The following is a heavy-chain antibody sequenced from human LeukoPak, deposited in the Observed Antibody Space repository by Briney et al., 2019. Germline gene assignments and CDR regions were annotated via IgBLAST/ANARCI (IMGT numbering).Heavy chain of an antibody. V-gene: IGHV3-7*05. CDR2: IKEDGSDK. CDR3: ARVAGGGLDY. CDR1: GFTFSRHW. Sequence: PGGSLRLSCAVSGFTFSRHWMSWVRQAPAKGLEWVANIKEDGSDKYYVDSVKGRFTISRDNAKNSLFLHMSSLRAEDTAVYYCARVAGGGLDYWGQGTLVTVSS. D-gene: IGHD2-15*01. J-gene: IGHJ4*02.